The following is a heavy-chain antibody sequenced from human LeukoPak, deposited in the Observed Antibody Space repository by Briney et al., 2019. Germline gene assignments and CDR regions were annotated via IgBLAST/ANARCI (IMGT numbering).Heavy chain of an antibody. CDR3: AKGRLRYFDWLPFDY. J-gene: IGHJ4*02. CDR1: GFTFSDYG. D-gene: IGHD3-9*01. CDR2: IWYDGSNK. V-gene: IGHV3-30*02. Sequence: PGGSLRLSCAASGFTFSDYGMHWVRQAPGKGLEWVAVIWYDGSNKYYADSVKGRFTISRDNSKNTLYLQMNSLRAEDTAVYYCAKGRLRYFDWLPFDYWGQGTLVTVSS.